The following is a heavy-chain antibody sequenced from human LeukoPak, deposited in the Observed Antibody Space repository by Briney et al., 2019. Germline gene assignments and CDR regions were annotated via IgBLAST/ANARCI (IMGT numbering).Heavy chain of an antibody. D-gene: IGHD5-12*01. Sequence: PGGSLGLSCAASGFTFTSHAMSWVRQAPGKGLEWVSIISGSGDSTYYADSVKGRFTISRDNSKNTLYLQMNSLRADDTAVYYCAKESGYDVDFDYWGQGTLVTVSS. V-gene: IGHV3-23*01. CDR2: ISGSGDST. CDR1: GFTFTSHA. CDR3: AKESGYDVDFDY. J-gene: IGHJ4*02.